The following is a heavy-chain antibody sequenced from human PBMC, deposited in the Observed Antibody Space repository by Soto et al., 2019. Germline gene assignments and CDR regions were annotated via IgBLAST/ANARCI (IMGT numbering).Heavy chain of an antibody. CDR3: AVGGYDILTGPSGAFDI. CDR2: IYSGGST. Sequence: GGSRRLSCAASGFTVSSNYMSWVRQAPGKGLEWVSVIYSGGSTYYADSVKGRFTISRHNSKNTLYLQMNSLRAEDTAVYYCAVGGYDILTGPSGAFDIWGQGTMVTVSS. CDR1: GFTVSSNY. J-gene: IGHJ3*02. V-gene: IGHV3-53*04. D-gene: IGHD3-9*01.